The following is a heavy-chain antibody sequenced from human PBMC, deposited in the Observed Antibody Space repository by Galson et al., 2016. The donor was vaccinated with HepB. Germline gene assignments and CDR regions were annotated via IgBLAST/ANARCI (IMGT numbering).Heavy chain of an antibody. CDR3: TRERGSHGFDY. CDR1: GYTFIIYY. CDR2: INPIAGTT. J-gene: IGHJ4*02. V-gene: IGHV1-46*01. D-gene: IGHD3-16*01. Sequence: SVKVSCKASGYTFIIYYIHWVRQAPGQGLEWMGIINPIAGTTTYEQRFQGRLTLTRDTSTSTVYMALSSLTSEDTAVYYCTRERGSHGFDYWGQGTLVTVSS.